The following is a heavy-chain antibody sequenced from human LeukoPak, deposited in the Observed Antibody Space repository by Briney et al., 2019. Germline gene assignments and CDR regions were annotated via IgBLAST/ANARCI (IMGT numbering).Heavy chain of an antibody. CDR1: GFTFSGSA. D-gene: IGHD4/OR15-4a*01. CDR3: ARRAGAYSHPYDY. J-gene: IGHJ4*02. V-gene: IGHV3-73*01. Sequence: PGGSLRLSCAASGFTFSGSAMHWVRQASGKGLEWVGRIRSKASSYATAYAASVKGRFTISRDDSKNTAYLQMNSLRAEDTAVYYCARRAGAYSHPYDYWGQGTLVTVSS. CDR2: IRSKASSYAT.